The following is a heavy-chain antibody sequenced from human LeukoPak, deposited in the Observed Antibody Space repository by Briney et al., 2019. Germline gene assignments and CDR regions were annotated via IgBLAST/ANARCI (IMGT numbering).Heavy chain of an antibody. CDR2: IKTKTEGGTT. J-gene: IGHJ4*02. Sequence: PGGSLRLSCAASGFTSSNAWMNWVRQAPGKGLEWVGRIKTKTEGGTTDYAAPVKGRFTISRDDSKNTVYLQMNSLKTEDTAVYYCASYGSGSHDYWGQGSLVTVSS. V-gene: IGHV3-15*01. D-gene: IGHD3-10*01. CDR3: ASYGSGSHDY. CDR1: GFTSSNAW.